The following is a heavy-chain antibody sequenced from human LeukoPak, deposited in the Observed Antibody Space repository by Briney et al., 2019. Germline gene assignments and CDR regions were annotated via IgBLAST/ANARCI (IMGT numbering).Heavy chain of an antibody. CDR1: GGSINSYY. CDR3: ARTSRHFYGSGSNLTPWPADMDV. Sequence: SETLSLTCTVSGGSINSYYWTWIRQPPGKGLEWIGYIYYSGSTHYNPSLNSRVTISMDTSKNHFSLKLSSVTAADTAIYYCARTSRHFYGSGSNLTPWPADMDVWGQGTKVTISS. D-gene: IGHD3-10*01. J-gene: IGHJ6*02. CDR2: IYYSGST. V-gene: IGHV4-59*01.